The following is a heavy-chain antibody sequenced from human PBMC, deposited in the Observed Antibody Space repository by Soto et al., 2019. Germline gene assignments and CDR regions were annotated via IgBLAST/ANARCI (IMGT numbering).Heavy chain of an antibody. CDR2: IYYSGST. D-gene: IGHD6-13*01. V-gene: IGHV4-59*01. CDR3: ARGIYSSSWYYYYYGMDV. Sequence: SETLSLTCTVSGGSISSYYWSWIRQPPGKGLEWIGYIYYSGSTNYNPSLKSRVTISVDTSKNQFSLKLSSVTAADTAVYYCARGIYSSSWYYYYYGMDVWGQGTTVTVSS. CDR1: GGSISSYY. J-gene: IGHJ6*02.